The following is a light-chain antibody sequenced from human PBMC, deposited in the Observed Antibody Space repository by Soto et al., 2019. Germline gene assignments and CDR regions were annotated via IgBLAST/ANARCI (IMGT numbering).Light chain of an antibody. CDR2: GSC. CDR1: QSVSTW. V-gene: IGKV1-5*01. J-gene: IGKJ1*01. Sequence: DIQLTQSPSTLSASAGDRVTITCRASQSVSTWLAWYQQKPGKAPKLRIYGSCSLASGVPLRYSGSGTGTEFTLTISSLQPDDFAIYDCQQHNGYSEMMFGQGTKVDIK. CDR3: QQHNGYSEMM.